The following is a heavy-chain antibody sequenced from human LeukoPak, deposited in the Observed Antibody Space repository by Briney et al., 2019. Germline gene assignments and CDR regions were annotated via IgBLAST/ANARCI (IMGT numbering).Heavy chain of an antibody. CDR3: ARRRDSSGYPRYYFDY. Sequence: ASVKVSCKASGGTFSSYAISWVRQAPGQGLEWMGRISAYNGNTNYAQKLQGRVTMTTDTSTSTAYMELRSLRSDDTAVYYCARRRDSSGYPRYYFDYWGQGTLVTVSS. CDR2: ISAYNGNT. CDR1: GGTFSSYA. V-gene: IGHV1-18*01. J-gene: IGHJ4*02. D-gene: IGHD3-22*01.